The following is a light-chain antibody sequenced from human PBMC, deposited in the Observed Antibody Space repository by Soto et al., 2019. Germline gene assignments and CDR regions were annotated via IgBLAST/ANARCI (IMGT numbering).Light chain of an antibody. J-gene: IGKJ2*01. CDR1: QSISSW. V-gene: IGKV1-5*01. Sequence: DIQMTQSPSTLYASVGDRVTITCRASQSISSWLAWYQQKPGKAPKLLIYDASSLESGVPSRFSGSGSGTEFTLTISSLQPDDFATYYCQQYNMGYTFGQGTKLEIK. CDR2: DAS. CDR3: QQYNMGYT.